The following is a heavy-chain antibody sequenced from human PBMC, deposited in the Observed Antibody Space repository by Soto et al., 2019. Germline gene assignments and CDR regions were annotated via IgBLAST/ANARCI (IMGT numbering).Heavy chain of an antibody. Sequence: PSETLSLTCTVSGGSISSGSYYWSWIRQHPGKGLEWIGYIYHSGSTNYNPSLKSRVTISVDKSKNQFSLKLSSVTAADTAVCYCARGGYYDITGYYYYGMDVWGQGTTVTVSS. CDR2: IYHSGST. CDR3: ARGGYYDITGYYYYGMDV. CDR1: GGSISSGSYY. V-gene: IGHV4-61*05. J-gene: IGHJ6*02. D-gene: IGHD3-9*01.